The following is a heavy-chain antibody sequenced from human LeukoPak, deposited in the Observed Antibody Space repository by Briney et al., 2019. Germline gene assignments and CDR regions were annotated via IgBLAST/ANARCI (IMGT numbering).Heavy chain of an antibody. V-gene: IGHV3-30*02. Sequence: GGSLRLSCAASGFTFSSYGMHWVRQAPGKGLEWAAFIRYDGSNKYYADSVKGRFTISRDNSKNTLYLQMNSLRAEDTAVYYCAKDFLPGRAAGTRAVAVPYFDYWGQGTLVTVSS. CDR2: IRYDGSNK. CDR3: AKDFLPGRAAGTRAVAVPYFDY. J-gene: IGHJ4*02. D-gene: IGHD6-13*01. CDR1: GFTFSSYG.